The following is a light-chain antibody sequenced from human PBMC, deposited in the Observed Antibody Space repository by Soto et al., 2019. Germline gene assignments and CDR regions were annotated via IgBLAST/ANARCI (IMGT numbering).Light chain of an antibody. Sequence: DIHMTQSPSTLSASVGDKDTITCRASQSISSWLAWYQQKPGKAPKLLIYDASSLESGVPSRFSGSGSGTEFTLTISSLQPDDFATYYCQQYNSYPWTFGQGTKVDIK. J-gene: IGKJ1*01. CDR2: DAS. CDR3: QQYNSYPWT. CDR1: QSISSW. V-gene: IGKV1-5*01.